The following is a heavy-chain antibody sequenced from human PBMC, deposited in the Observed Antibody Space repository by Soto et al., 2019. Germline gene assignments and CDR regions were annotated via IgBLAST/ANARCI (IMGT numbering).Heavy chain of an antibody. V-gene: IGHV4-59*01. Sequence: PSDTLSLTCTVSGGSISIYFWSWIRQPPGKGLEWIGSIYYSGSTNYNPSLKSRVTISLDTSNNQFSLKLNSVTAADTAVYYCARGRVAGYWGQGTLVTVSS. J-gene: IGHJ4*02. D-gene: IGHD3-16*01. CDR2: IYYSGST. CDR3: ARGRVAGY. CDR1: GGSISIYF.